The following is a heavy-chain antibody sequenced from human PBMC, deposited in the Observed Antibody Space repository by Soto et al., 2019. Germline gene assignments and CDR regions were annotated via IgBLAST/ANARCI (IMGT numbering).Heavy chain of an antibody. J-gene: IGHJ4*02. CDR3: ARFIAPFDY. CDR1: AFTFSSYS. V-gene: IGHV3-48*01. D-gene: IGHD6-13*01. Sequence: EVQLVESGGGLVQPGGSLRLSCVASAFTFSSYSMNWVRQAPGKGLEWVSYISTSSSTIYYADSVKGRFTISRDNAKNSLYLQMNSLRAEDTAVYYCARFIAPFDYWGQGTLVTVSS. CDR2: ISTSSSTI.